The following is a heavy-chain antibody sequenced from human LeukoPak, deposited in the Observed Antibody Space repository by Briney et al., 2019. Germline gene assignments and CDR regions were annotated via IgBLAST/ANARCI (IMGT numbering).Heavy chain of an antibody. J-gene: IGHJ6*03. CDR3: ARDTREMATISRGQVIYYYYYMDV. V-gene: IGHV4-61*02. Sequence: SETPSLTCTVSGGSISSGSYYWSWIRQPAGKGLEWIGRIYTSGSTNYNPSLKSRVTISVDTSKNQFSLKLSSVTAADTAVYYCARDTREMATISRGQVIYYYYYMDVWGKGTTVTISS. D-gene: IGHD5-24*01. CDR1: GGSISSGSYY. CDR2: IYTSGST.